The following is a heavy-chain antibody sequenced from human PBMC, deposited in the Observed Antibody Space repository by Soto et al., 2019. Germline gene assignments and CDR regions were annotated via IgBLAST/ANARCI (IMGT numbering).Heavy chain of an antibody. CDR3: AKVQEWELGGYYYYGMDV. CDR2: ITWNSGSI. CDR1: TFTFDDYA. J-gene: IGHJ6*02. V-gene: IGHV3-9*01. D-gene: IGHD1-26*01. Sequence: EVQLVESGGGLVQPGRSLRLSCAASTFTFDDYAMHWVRQAPGKGLEWVSGITWNSGSIGYADSVKGRFTISRDNAKNSLYLEMNSLRVEDTALYFCAKVQEWELGGYYYYGMDVWGQGTTVTVSS.